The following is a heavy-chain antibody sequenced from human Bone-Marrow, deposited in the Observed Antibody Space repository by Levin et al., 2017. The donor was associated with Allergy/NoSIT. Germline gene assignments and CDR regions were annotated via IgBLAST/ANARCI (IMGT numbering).Heavy chain of an antibody. V-gene: IGHV4-39*01. CDR1: GDSIYRSTYH. J-gene: IGHJ4*02. CDR3: ARILANSYGSGTYIDY. D-gene: IGHD3-10*01. CDR2: IYYNEGT. Sequence: PGGSLRLSCSVSGDSIYRSTYHWGWIRQPPGTGLEWIGSIYYNEGTSYNPSLKSRVTISEDTSKNQFSLKLTSVTAADTAVYFCARILANSYGSGTYIDYWGQGSLVTVSS.